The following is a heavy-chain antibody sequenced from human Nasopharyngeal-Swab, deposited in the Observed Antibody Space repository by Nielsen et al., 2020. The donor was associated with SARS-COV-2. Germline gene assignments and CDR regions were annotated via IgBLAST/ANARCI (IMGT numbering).Heavy chain of an antibody. V-gene: IGHV5-51*01. CDR3: VRPEGVATSFKYYFQYGMDV. CDR2: IYPSDSDT. D-gene: IGHD5-12*01. J-gene: IGHJ6*02. Sequence: GESLKISCEGYGQSFTSYWIGWVRQMPGKGLEYMGIIYPSDSDTRYSPSFQGQVTISADKSISTAYLQWSSLKASDTAMYYCVRPEGVATSFKYYFQYGMDVWGQGTMVTVPS. CDR1: GQSFTSYW.